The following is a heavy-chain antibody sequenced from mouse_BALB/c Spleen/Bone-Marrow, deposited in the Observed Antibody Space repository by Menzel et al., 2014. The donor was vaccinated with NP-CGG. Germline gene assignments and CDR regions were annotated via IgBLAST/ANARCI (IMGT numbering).Heavy chain of an antibody. Sequence: EVKLMESGGGLVQPGGSIKLSCVAPGFTFSNYWMSWVRQFPEKGLEWVAEIRLKSNNYATHYAESVKGRFTISRDDSKSSVYLQMNDLRAEDTGIYYCTTGFAYWGQGTLVTVSA. J-gene: IGHJ3*01. CDR3: TTGFAY. CDR2: IRLKSNNYAT. CDR1: GFTFSNYW. V-gene: IGHV6-6*02.